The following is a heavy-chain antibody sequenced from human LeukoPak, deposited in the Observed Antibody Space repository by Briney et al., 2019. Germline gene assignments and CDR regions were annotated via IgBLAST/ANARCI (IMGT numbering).Heavy chain of an antibody. J-gene: IGHJ4*02. CDR1: GFTFSSYS. D-gene: IGHD3-9*01. V-gene: IGHV3-48*04. CDR2: ISSSSSTL. CDR3: ARGVLRYFDWSVPLGY. Sequence: GGSLRLSCAASGFTFSSYSMNWVRQAPGKGLEWVSYISSSSSTLYYADSVKGRFTISRDNAKNSLYLQMNSLRAEDTAVYYCARGVLRYFDWSVPLGYWGQGTLVTVSS.